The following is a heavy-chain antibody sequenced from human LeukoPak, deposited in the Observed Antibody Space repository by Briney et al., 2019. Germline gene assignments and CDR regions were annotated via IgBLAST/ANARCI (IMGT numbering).Heavy chain of an antibody. CDR2: ISYDGSNK. CDR3: ARGYSSSWDDYFDY. V-gene: IGHV3-30*03. J-gene: IGHJ4*02. D-gene: IGHD6-13*01. Sequence: QPGRSLRLSCAASRFTFSNYGMNWVRQAPGKGLEWVAVISYDGSNKNYADSVKGRFIISRDNSKNALYLQMNSLRVEDTAVYYCARGYSSSWDDYFDYWGQGILVTVSS. CDR1: RFTFSNYG.